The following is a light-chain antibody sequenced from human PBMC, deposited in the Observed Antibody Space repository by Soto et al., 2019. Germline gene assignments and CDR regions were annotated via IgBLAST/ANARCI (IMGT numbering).Light chain of an antibody. Sequence: EIVLTQSPGTLSLSPGDRATLSCRASQSVNSNFLAWYQQKPGQAPRLLIYGASSRATGIPDTFSGSGSGTDFTLTISRLEPGDFAVYYCQEYNTWPWTFGQGTKVEFK. CDR2: GAS. CDR3: QEYNTWPWT. V-gene: IGKV3-20*01. J-gene: IGKJ1*01. CDR1: QSVNSNF.